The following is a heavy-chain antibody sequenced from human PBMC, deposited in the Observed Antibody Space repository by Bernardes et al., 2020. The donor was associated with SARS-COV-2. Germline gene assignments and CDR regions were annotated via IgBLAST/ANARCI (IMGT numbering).Heavy chain of an antibody. V-gene: IGHV4-39*01. Sequence: AEPLSLTCTVSGGSIRSIDYYWVWLRQPPGRGPEWIGTIYYSGTTYYSPSLQSRLTMSVDTSKNQFSLKLSSVTAADTAVYYCARQEIHSLGYFNGLHVWGQGTTVTVSS. CDR3: ARQEIHSLGYFNGLHV. CDR1: GGSIRSIDYY. D-gene: IGHD5-18*01. J-gene: IGHJ6*02. CDR2: IYYSGTT.